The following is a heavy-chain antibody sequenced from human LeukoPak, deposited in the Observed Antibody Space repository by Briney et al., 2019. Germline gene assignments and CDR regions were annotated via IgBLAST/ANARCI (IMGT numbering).Heavy chain of an antibody. J-gene: IGHJ6*02. Sequence: GGSLRLSCAASGFIFSSYGMRWVRQAPGKGLEWVAVISYDESNKYYADSVKGRFTISRDNSKNTLYLQMNSLRAEDTAVYYCARDIASTRMDVWGQGTTVSVSS. CDR3: ARDIASTRMDV. CDR1: GFIFSSYG. CDR2: ISYDESNK. D-gene: IGHD2-15*01. V-gene: IGHV3-30*03.